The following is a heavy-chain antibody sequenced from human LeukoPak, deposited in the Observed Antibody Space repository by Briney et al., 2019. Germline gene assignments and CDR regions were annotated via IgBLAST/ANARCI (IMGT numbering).Heavy chain of an antibody. D-gene: IGHD6-13*01. J-gene: IGHJ4*02. V-gene: IGHV3-7*01. CDR1: GFTFSAYW. CDR2: IKQDGSEK. CDR3: AREGSSWSSTDY. Sequence: TGGSLRLSCAASGFTFSAYWMSWVRQAPGEGLEWVASIKQDGSEKYYVDSVKGRFTISRDNAKNSLYLQVNSLRAEDTAVYYCAREGSSWSSTDYWGQGTLVTVSS.